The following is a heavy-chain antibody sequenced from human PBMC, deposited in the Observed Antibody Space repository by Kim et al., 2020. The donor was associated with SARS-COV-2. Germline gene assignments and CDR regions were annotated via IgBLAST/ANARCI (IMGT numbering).Heavy chain of an antibody. CDR2: IYYSGST. CDR3: ARVTNHYDSSGYQFDP. V-gene: IGHV4-61*01. D-gene: IGHD3-22*01. Sequence: SETLSLTCTVSGGSVSSGSYYWSWIRQPPGKGLEWIGYIYYSGSTNYNPSLKSRVTISVDTSKNQFSLKLSSVTAADTAVYYCARVTNHYDSSGYQFDPWGQGTLVTVSS. J-gene: IGHJ5*02. CDR1: GGSVSSGSYY.